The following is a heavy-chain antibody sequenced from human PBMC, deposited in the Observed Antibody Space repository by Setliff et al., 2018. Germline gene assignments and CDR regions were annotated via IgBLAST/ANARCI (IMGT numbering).Heavy chain of an antibody. Sequence: GASVKVSCKASGGTFISFGISWVRQAPGQGLEWMGGIIPNLGRVKYAQRFQDRATITAEESTTTAYMELISLRSDDTAVYYCARAPLESGYYYGQGHYFDYWGQGTLVTVSS. CDR3: ARAPLESGYYYGQGHYFDY. D-gene: IGHD5-18*01. CDR1: GGTFISFG. V-gene: IGHV1-69*10. J-gene: IGHJ4*02. CDR2: IIPNLGRV.